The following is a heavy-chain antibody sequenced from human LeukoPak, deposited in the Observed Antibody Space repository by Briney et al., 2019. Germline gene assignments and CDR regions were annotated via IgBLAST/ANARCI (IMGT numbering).Heavy chain of an antibody. Sequence: KSSETLSLTCTVSDSISGYYWSWIRQPPGKGLEWIGYVYYSGSTNYNPSLKSRVTISVDTSNNQFSLKLSSVTAADAAVYYCARVNGYSNSFHYYYFMDVWGKGTTVTVSS. CDR3: ARVNGYSNSFHYYYFMDV. CDR1: DSISGYY. CDR2: VYYSGST. V-gene: IGHV4-59*01. J-gene: IGHJ6*03. D-gene: IGHD4-11*01.